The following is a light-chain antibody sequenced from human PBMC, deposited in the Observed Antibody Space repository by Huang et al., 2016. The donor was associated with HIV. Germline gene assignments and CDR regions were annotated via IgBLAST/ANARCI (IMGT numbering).Light chain of an antibody. CDR1: QPISSN. Sequence: ETDLTQSPATLSLSPGDRATLSCRASQPISSNLAWYQQRPGQAPSLLIHGRSTRASGVPDRFSGTGSGTTFSLTISNLQSEDFAVYFCQQYGDWPPTFGPGTRVEIK. CDR2: GRS. J-gene: IGKJ1*01. CDR3: QQYGDWPPT. V-gene: IGKV3-15*01.